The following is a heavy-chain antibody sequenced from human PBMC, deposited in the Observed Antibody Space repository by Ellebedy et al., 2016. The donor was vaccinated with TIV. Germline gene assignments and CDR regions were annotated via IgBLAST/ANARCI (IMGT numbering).Heavy chain of an antibody. J-gene: IGHJ6*02. V-gene: IGHV5-10-1*01. Sequence: GESLKISXKGSGYSFTSYWISWVRQMPGKGLEWMGRIDPSDSYTNYSPSFQGHVTISADKSISTAYLQWSSLKASDTAMYYCARVYCSSTSCVGDYYYGMDVWGQGTTVTVSS. D-gene: IGHD2-2*01. CDR3: ARVYCSSTSCVGDYYYGMDV. CDR2: IDPSDSYT. CDR1: GYSFTSYW.